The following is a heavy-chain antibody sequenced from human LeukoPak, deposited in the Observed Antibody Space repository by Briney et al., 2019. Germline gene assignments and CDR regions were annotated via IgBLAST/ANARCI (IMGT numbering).Heavy chain of an antibody. CDR3: ARRAGHYDFWSGPFVY. V-gene: IGHV4-4*02. CDR1: GGSISSSNW. J-gene: IGHJ4*02. D-gene: IGHD3-3*01. CDR2: IYHSGST. Sequence: ASETLSLTCAVSGGSISSSNWWSWVRQPPGKGLEWIGEIYHSGSTNYNPSLKSRVTISVDKSKNQFSLKLSSVTAADTAVYYCARRAGHYDFWSGPFVYWGQGTLVTVSS.